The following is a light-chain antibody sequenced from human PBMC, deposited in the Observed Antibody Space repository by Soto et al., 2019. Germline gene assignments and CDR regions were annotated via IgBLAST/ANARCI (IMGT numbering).Light chain of an antibody. CDR3: QSYDSSNQGV. J-gene: IGLJ3*02. Sequence: NFMLTQPHSVSESPGKTVTISCTGSSCSIATNYVQWYQQRPCSAPTTVIYEDNQRPSGVPDRFSGSIDSSSNPASLTICGLKTEDEADYYCQSYDSSNQGVFGGGTKLTVL. CDR1: SCSIATNY. V-gene: IGLV6-57*02. CDR2: EDN.